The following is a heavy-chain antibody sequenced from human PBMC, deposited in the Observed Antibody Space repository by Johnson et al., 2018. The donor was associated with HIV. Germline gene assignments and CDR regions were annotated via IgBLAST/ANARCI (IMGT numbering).Heavy chain of an antibody. V-gene: IGHV3-30*03. CDR2: ISYDGSNK. CDR3: ARDRRGHLSGSSDAFDI. D-gene: IGHD3-3*02. Sequence: QMLLVESGGGLVKPGGSLRLSCAASGFTFSDYYMSWIRQAPGKGLEWVAVISYDGSNKYYADSVKGRFTISRDNSKNTLYLQMNSLRAEETAVDYCARDRRGHLSGSSDAFDIWGQGTMVTVSS. CDR1: GFTFSDYY. J-gene: IGHJ3*02.